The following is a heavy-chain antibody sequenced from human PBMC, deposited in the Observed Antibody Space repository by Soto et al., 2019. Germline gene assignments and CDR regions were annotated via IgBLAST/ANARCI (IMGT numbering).Heavy chain of an antibody. CDR2: ISWNSGGL. D-gene: IGHD5-12*01. Sequence: EVQLVESGGGLIQPGRSLRLSCAASGFTFDDYAMHWVRQAPGKGLEWVSGISWNSGGLAYADAVKGRFTISRDNAQNTLYLQMNSLRAEDTALYYCVIDPTLVATSNFDYWGQGTLVTVSS. CDR1: GFTFDDYA. V-gene: IGHV3-9*01. CDR3: VIDPTLVATSNFDY. J-gene: IGHJ4*02.